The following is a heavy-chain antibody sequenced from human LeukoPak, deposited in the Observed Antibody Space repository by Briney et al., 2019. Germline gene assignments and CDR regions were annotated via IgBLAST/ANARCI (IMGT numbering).Heavy chain of an antibody. J-gene: IGHJ4*02. Sequence: SETLSLTCAVYGGSFSGYYWSWIRQPPGKGLEWIGEINHSGSTNYNPSLKSRVTISVDTSKNQFSLKLSSVTAADTAVHYCARGYSSGLVVGWGQGTLVTVSS. D-gene: IGHD6-25*01. CDR1: GGSFSGYY. V-gene: IGHV4-34*01. CDR2: INHSGST. CDR3: ARGYSSGLVVG.